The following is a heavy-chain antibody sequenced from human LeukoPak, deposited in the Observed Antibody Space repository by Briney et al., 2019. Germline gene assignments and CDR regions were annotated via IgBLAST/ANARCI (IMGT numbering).Heavy chain of an antibody. CDR1: GFTFSDYY. D-gene: IGHD4-17*01. CDR2: ISSSGSTI. V-gene: IGHV3-11*04. J-gene: IGHJ6*03. Sequence: GGSLRLSCAASGFTFSDYYMSWIRQAPGKGLEWVSYISSSGSTIYYADSVKGRFTISRDNAKNSLYLQMNSLRAEDTAVYYCARETTVTTSLYYYYYMDVWGKETTVTVSS. CDR3: ARETTVTTSLYYYYYMDV.